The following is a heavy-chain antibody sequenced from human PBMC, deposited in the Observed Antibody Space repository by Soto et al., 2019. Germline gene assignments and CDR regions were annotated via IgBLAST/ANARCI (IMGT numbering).Heavy chain of an antibody. D-gene: IGHD1-1*01. CDR3: ARASQLDAFDI. Sequence: SVKVSCKASGYTFTGYYMHWVRQAPGQGLEWMGWMNPNSGNTGYAQKFQGRVTMTRNTSISTAYMELSSLRSEDTAVYYCARASQLDAFDIWGQGTMDTVSS. CDR1: GYTFTGYY. J-gene: IGHJ3*02. CDR2: MNPNSGNT. V-gene: IGHV1-8*02.